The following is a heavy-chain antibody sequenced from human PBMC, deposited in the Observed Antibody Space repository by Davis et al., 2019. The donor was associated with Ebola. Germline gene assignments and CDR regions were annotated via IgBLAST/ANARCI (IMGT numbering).Heavy chain of an antibody. CDR2: IRSKAYGGTT. CDR3: TRDRGYSYGPTLFDY. V-gene: IGHV3-49*04. CDR1: GFTFGDYA. J-gene: IGHJ4*02. Sequence: GGSLRLSCTASGFTFGDYAMSWVRQAPGKGLEWVGFIRSKAYGGTTEYAASVKGRFTISRDDSKSIAYLQMNSLKTEDTAVYYCTRDRGYSYGPTLFDYWGQGTLVTVSS. D-gene: IGHD5-18*01.